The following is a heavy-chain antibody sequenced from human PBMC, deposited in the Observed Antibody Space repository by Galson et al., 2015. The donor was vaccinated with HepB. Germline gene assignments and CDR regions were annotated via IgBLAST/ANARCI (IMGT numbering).Heavy chain of an antibody. CDR2: INQDGSSK. Sequence: SLRLSCAASGFTFSSYWMNWVRQAPGKGLEWVAHINQDGSSKYYVDSVNGRYTISRDNSKNTLYLQVNSLQADDTAVYYCARAGYKANGGYSHYWGQGTLVTVSS. V-gene: IGHV3-7*01. J-gene: IGHJ4*02. D-gene: IGHD3-22*01. CDR3: ARAGYKANGGYSHY. CDR1: GFTFSSYW.